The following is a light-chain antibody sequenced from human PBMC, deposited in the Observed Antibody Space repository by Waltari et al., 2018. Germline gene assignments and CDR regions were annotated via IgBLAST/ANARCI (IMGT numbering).Light chain of an antibody. Sequence: QSVLTQPPSVSGAPGQRVTISCTGSSSNIGAGYDVHWSQQLPGTAPKLLIYGNSNRPSGVPDRCSGSKSGTSASLAITGLQAEDEADYYCQSYDSSLSGYVVFGGGTKLTVL. V-gene: IGLV1-40*01. J-gene: IGLJ2*01. CDR1: SSNIGAGYD. CDR3: QSYDSSLSGYVV. CDR2: GNS.